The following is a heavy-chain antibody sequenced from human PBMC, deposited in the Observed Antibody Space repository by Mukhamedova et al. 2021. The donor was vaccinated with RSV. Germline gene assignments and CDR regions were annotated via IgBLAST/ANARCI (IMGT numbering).Heavy chain of an antibody. D-gene: IGHD6-19*01. CDR3: ARDPRLTRIAVAGTFDY. J-gene: IGHJ4*02. Sequence: IYYSGSTYYNPSLKSRVTISVDTSKNQFSLKLSSVTAADTAVYYCARDPRLTRIAVAGTFDYWGQGTLFTVSS. V-gene: IGHV4-39*07. CDR2: IYYSGST.